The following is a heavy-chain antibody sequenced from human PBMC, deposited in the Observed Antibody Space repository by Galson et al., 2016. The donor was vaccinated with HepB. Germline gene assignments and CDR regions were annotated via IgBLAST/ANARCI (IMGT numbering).Heavy chain of an antibody. CDR2: TSSSGTYT. V-gene: IGHV3-11*06. D-gene: IGHD2-21*01. J-gene: IGHJ5*02. CDR3: ARVPIASDNWFDP. Sequence: SLRLSCAASGFNISDFYMSWIRQAPGMGLEYIGYTSSSGTYTTYADSVKGRFIISRDNAKNSVFLQMNSLRVDDTAVYYCARVPIASDNWFDPWGQGTLVTVSS. CDR1: GFNISDFY.